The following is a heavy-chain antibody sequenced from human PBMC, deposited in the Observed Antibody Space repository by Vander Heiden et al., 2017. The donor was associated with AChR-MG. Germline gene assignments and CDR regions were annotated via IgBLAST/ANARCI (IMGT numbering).Heavy chain of an antibody. CDR3: AREPYTGRYYRPWCDP. D-gene: IGHD1-26*01. CDR1: AFTFSSFT. J-gene: IGHJ5*02. Sequence: EVQLVESGGSLVQPGGSLRLSCAASAFTFSSFTMNWVRRAPGKGREGVSSISSSSSTIDYAYSVKGRFTRSRDNAKNSLYLQMNSLRVEDTAVYYCAREPYTGRYYRPWCDPWGQGTLVTVSS. CDR2: ISSSSSTI. V-gene: IGHV3-48*01.